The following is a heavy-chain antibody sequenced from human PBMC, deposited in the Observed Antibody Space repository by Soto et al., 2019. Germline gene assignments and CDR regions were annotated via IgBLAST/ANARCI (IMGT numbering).Heavy chain of an antibody. CDR3: ARGQVQELVPGLDY. CDR1: GGRFTHYS. CDR2: IIPIFNTA. D-gene: IGHD6-13*01. Sequence: QVQLVQSRAEVKEPGSSVKVSCKASGGRFTHYSFSWVRQAPGQGLVWMGGIIPIFNTANYAQKFEDRVTITADEYTSTAYMELSGLRSDDKAVYFCARGQVQELVPGLDYWGQGNLVTVSS. V-gene: IGHV1-69*01. J-gene: IGHJ4*02.